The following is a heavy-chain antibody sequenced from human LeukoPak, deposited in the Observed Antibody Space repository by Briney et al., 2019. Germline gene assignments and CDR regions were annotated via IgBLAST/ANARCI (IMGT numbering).Heavy chain of an antibody. CDR1: GFTVSSSY. Sequence: PGGSLRLSCAASGFTVSSSYMSWVRQAPGKGLEWVSVIYSGGSTYYADSVKGRFTISRHNSKNTLYLQMNSLRAEDTAVYYCARVYDYDFWSGYYTFMDVWGQGTTVTVSS. CDR3: ARVYDYDFWSGYYTFMDV. J-gene: IGHJ6*02. D-gene: IGHD3-3*01. CDR2: IYSGGST. V-gene: IGHV3-53*04.